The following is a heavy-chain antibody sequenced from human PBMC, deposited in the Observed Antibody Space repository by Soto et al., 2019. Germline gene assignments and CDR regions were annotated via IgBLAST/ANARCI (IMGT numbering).Heavy chain of an antibody. CDR3: ARDSGYDSYNWFDP. CDR2: IYYSGST. Sequence: SETLSLTCTVSGGSISSGGYYWSWIRQHPGKGLEWIGYIYYSGSTYYNPSLKSRVTISVDTSKNQFSLKLSSVTAADTAVYYCARDSGYDSYNWFDPWGQGTLVTVSS. CDR1: GGSISSGGYY. V-gene: IGHV4-31*03. D-gene: IGHD5-12*01. J-gene: IGHJ5*02.